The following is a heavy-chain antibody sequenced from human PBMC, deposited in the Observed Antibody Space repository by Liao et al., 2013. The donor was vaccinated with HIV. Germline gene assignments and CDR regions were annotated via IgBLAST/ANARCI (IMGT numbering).Heavy chain of an antibody. CDR2: VNHSGTT. Sequence: QVQLQQWGAGLLKPSETLSLTCAVYNGSFSGYYWNWIRQPPREGAWSGLGKVNHSGTTIYNPSLKSRVTISVDTSKNQFSLKMNSVTAADTALYFCARGRGLWLVNWHFDLWGRGTLVTVSS. D-gene: IGHD3-22*01. V-gene: IGHV4-34*01. J-gene: IGHJ2*01. CDR1: NGSFSGYY. CDR3: ARGRGLWLVNWHFDL.